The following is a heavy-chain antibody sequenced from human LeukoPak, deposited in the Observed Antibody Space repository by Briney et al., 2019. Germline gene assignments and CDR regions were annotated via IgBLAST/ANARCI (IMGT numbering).Heavy chain of an antibody. CDR3: ARDRAFRSGSYYFDY. V-gene: IGHV1-69*04. Sequence: EASVKVSCKASGGTFSSYAISWVRQAPGQGLEWMGRIIPILGIANYAQKFQGRVTITADKSTSTAYMELSSLRSEDTAVYYCARDRAFRSGSYYFDYWGQGTLVTVSS. CDR1: GGTFSSYA. CDR2: IIPILGIA. J-gene: IGHJ4*02. D-gene: IGHD3-10*01.